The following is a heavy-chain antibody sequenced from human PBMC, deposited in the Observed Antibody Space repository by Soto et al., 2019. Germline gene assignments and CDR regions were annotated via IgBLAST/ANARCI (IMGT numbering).Heavy chain of an antibody. D-gene: IGHD3-22*01. Sequence: SETLSLTCTVSGGSISSGGYYWSWIRQHPGKGLEWIGYIYYSGSTYYNPSLKSRVTISVDTSKNQFSLKLSSVTAADTAVYYCARVVDYCDPYYYYGMDVWGQGTTVTVSS. V-gene: IGHV4-31*03. J-gene: IGHJ6*02. CDR1: GGSISSGGYY. CDR2: IYYSGST. CDR3: ARVVDYCDPYYYYGMDV.